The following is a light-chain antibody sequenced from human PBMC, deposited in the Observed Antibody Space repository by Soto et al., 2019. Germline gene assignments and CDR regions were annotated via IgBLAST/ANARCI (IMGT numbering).Light chain of an antibody. CDR2: EVS. CDR1: SSDVGGYNY. CDR3: TSYTSSSTWV. Sequence: QSALTQPASVSGSPGQSITISCTGTSSDVGGYNYVSWYQQYPGKAPKLMIYEVSNRLSGVSNRFSGSKSGNTASLTISGLQAEDEADYYCTSYTSSSTWVFGGGTKLTVL. V-gene: IGLV2-14*01. J-gene: IGLJ3*02.